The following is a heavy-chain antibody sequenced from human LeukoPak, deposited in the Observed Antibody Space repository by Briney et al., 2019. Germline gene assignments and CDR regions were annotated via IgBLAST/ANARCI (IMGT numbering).Heavy chain of an antibody. J-gene: IGHJ4*02. Sequence: PSETLSLTCTVSGGSISSSSYYWGWIRQPPGEGLEWIGEINHSGSTNYNPSLKSRVTISVDTSKNQFSLKLSSVTAADTAVYYCARGPVQRSGSYYFDYWGQGTLVTVSS. CDR1: GGSISSSSYY. CDR2: INHSGST. CDR3: ARGPVQRSGSYYFDY. D-gene: IGHD1-26*01. V-gene: IGHV4-39*07.